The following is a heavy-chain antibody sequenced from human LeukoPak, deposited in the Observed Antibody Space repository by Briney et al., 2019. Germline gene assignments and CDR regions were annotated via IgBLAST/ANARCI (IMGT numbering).Heavy chain of an antibody. CDR3: ARDGGGILTGFESRWFDP. V-gene: IGHV1-8*01. J-gene: IGHJ5*02. CDR2: MNPNSGNT. Sequence: ASVKVSCKASGYTFTSYDINWVRQATGQGLEWMGWMNPNSGNTGYAQKFQGRVTMTRDTSTSTVYMELSSLRSEDTAVYYCARDGGGILTGFESRWFDPWGQGTLVTVSS. D-gene: IGHD3-9*01. CDR1: GYTFTSYD.